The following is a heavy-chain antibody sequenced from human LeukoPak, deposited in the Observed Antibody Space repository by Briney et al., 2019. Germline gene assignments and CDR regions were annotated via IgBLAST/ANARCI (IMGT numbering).Heavy chain of an antibody. CDR3: AKALRGNCTNGVCPDY. CDR2: ISGTGGST. J-gene: IGHJ4*02. CDR1: GFTFSTYA. Sequence: GGSLRLSCAASGFTFSTYAMTWVRQAPGKGLEWVSLISGTGGSTYYADSVKGRFTISRDNSKNTLYLQMNSLRAEDTAVYYCAKALRGNCTNGVCPDYWGQGTLVTVSS. V-gene: IGHV3-23*01. D-gene: IGHD2-8*01.